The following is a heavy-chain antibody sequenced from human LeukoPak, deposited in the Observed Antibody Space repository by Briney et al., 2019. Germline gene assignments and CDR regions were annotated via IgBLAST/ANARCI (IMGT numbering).Heavy chain of an antibody. J-gene: IGHJ6*03. CDR1: GYTFTSYD. D-gene: IGHD6-13*01. CDR2: INPNSDNT. CDR3: ARGPSGSWSSRVRYMDV. V-gene: IGHV1-8*03. Sequence: ASVKVSCKASGYTFTSYDINWVRQATGQGLEWMGWINPNSDNTGYPQKFQGRVTITWNTSISTTYMELSSLRSEDAAVYYCARGPSGSWSSRVRYMDVWGKGTTVTVSS.